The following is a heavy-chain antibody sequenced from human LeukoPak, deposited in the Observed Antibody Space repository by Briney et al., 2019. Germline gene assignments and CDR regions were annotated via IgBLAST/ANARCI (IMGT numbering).Heavy chain of an antibody. CDR2: IIPIFGTA. J-gene: IGHJ6*02. CDR1: GYIFTSYG. V-gene: IGHV1-69*13. Sequence: GASVKVSCKASGYIFTSYGISWVRQAPGQGLEWMGGIIPIFGTANYAQKFQGRVTITADESTSTAYMELSSLRSEDTAVYYCARGRMDYGDYYYGMDVWGQGTTVTVSS. CDR3: ARGRMDYGDYYYGMDV. D-gene: IGHD4-17*01.